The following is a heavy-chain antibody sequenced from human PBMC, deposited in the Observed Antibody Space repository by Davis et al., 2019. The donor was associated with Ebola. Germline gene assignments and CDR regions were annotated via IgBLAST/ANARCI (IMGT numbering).Heavy chain of an antibody. J-gene: IGHJ4*02. CDR3: ATTHYYGLGSYFN. CDR2: IYPGDSET. D-gene: IGHD3-10*01. CDR1: GYTFTSYW. V-gene: IGHV5-51*01. Sequence: GESLKISCKGSGYTFTSYWIAWVRQVPGKGLEWMGSIYPGDSETRYSPSFEGQVTISVDRSISTAYLQWSSLKASDTAMYYCATTHYYGLGSYFNWGQGTLVTVSS.